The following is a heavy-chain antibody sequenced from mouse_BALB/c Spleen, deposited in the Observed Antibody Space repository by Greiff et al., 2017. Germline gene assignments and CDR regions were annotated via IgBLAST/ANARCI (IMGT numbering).Heavy chain of an antibody. Sequence: QVQLQQSGAELAKPGASVKMSCKASGYTFTSYWMHWVKQRPGQGLEWIGYINPSTGYTEYNQKFKDKATLTAEKSSSTAYMQLSSLTSEDSAVYYCASLGERFAYWGQGTLVTVSA. J-gene: IGHJ3*01. V-gene: IGHV1-7*01. CDR2: INPSTGYT. CDR1: GYTFTSYW. CDR3: ASLGERFAY. D-gene: IGHD4-1*01.